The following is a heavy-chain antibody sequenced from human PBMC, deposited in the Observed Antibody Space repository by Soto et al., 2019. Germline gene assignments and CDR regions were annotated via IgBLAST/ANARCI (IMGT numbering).Heavy chain of an antibody. CDR2: ISSSSSYI. J-gene: IGHJ4*02. Sequence: LRLSCAASGFTFSSYSMNRVRQAPGKGLEWVSSISSSSSYIYYADSVKGRFTISRDNAKNSLYLQMNSLRAEDTAVYYCARSQGGYSYGGSYDYWGQGTLVTVSS. CDR1: GFTFSSYS. V-gene: IGHV3-21*01. D-gene: IGHD5-18*01. CDR3: ARSQGGYSYGGSYDY.